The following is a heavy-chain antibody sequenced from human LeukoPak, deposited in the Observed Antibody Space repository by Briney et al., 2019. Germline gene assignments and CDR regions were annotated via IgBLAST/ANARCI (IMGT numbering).Heavy chain of an antibody. D-gene: IGHD5-18*01. J-gene: IGHJ4*02. V-gene: IGHV3-7*01. CDR2: IKKDGSDK. CDR3: ARDLSGVTGYTYGREIDY. Sequence: GGSLRLSCAASGFTFSSYWMSWVRQAPGKGLEWVANIKKDGSDKYYVDSVKGRFTISRDNAKTSLYLRMNSLRAEDTAVYYCARDLSGVTGYTYGREIDYWGQGTLVTVSS. CDR1: GFTFSSYW.